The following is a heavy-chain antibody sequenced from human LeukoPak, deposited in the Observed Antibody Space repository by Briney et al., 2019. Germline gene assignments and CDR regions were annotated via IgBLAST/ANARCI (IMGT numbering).Heavy chain of an antibody. V-gene: IGHV5-51*01. D-gene: IGHD3-22*01. CDR3: ARRTSLPPYYYDSSGYYGGNDAFDI. CDR1: GYSFTSYW. J-gene: IGHJ3*02. Sequence: GESLKISCKGSGYSFTSYWIGWVRQMPGKGLEWMGIIYPGDSDTRYSPSFQGQVTISADKSISTAYLQWSSLKASDTAMYHCARRTSLPPYYYDSSGYYGGNDAFDIWGQGTMVTVSS. CDR2: IYPGDSDT.